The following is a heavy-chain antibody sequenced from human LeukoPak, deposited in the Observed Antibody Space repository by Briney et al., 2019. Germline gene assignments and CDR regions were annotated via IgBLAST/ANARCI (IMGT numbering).Heavy chain of an antibody. CDR3: ASYGRDYYYGMDV. Sequence: GESLKISCKGSGYRFTNYWISWVRQMPGKGLEWMGRIDPSDSYTNYSPSFQGHVTISADKSISTAYLQWSSLKASDTAMYYCASYGRDYYYGMDVWGQGTTVTVSS. D-gene: IGHD3-10*01. J-gene: IGHJ6*02. V-gene: IGHV5-10-1*01. CDR1: GYRFTNYW. CDR2: IDPSDSYT.